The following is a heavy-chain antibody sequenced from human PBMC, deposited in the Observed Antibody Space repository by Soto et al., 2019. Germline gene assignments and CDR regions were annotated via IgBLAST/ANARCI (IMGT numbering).Heavy chain of an antibody. CDR3: ARDFDYYDSSGYPDY. Sequence: GGALRLSCAASGSTLISYLMSWVRPAPGKGLEWVANIKQDGSEKYYVDSVKGRFTISRDNAKNSLYLQMNGLRAEDTAVYYCARDFDYYDSSGYPDYWGQGTLVTVSS. J-gene: IGHJ4*02. CDR2: IKQDGSEK. V-gene: IGHV3-7*05. D-gene: IGHD3-22*01. CDR1: GSTLISYL.